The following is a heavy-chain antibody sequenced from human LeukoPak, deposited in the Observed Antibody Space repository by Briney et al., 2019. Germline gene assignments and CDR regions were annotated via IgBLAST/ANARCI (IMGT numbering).Heavy chain of an antibody. CDR1: GGTFSSYA. J-gene: IGHJ4*02. CDR2: IIPIFGTA. Sequence: SVKVSCKASGGTFSSYAISWVRQAPGQGLEWMGGIIPIFGTANYAQKFQGRVTITTDESTSTAYMELSSLRSEDTAVYYCARDLGTELPLGYWGQGTLVTVSS. CDR3: ARDLGTELPLGY. D-gene: IGHD7-27*01. V-gene: IGHV1-69*05.